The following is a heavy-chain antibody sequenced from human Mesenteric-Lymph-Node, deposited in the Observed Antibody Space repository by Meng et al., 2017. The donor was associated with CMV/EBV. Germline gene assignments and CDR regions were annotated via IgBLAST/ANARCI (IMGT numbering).Heavy chain of an antibody. CDR2: INAGNGNT. CDR1: TFTSYP. CDR3: AREGATYYYGSGSYQLDH. D-gene: IGHD3-10*01. V-gene: IGHV1-3*01. J-gene: IGHJ4*02. Sequence: TFTSYPIHWVRQDPGQRLEWMGWINAGNGNTKYSQKFQGRVTITRDTSASTAYMELSSLRSEDTAVYYCAREGATYYYGSGSYQLDHWGQGTLVTVSS.